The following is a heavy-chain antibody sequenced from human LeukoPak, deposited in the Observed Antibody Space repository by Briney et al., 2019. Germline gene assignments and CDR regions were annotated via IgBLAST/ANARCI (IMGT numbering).Heavy chain of an antibody. V-gene: IGHV1-24*01. D-gene: IGHD2-15*01. CDR3: ARALNPYCSGGSCYGYYYYMDV. J-gene: IGHJ6*03. CDR2: FDPEDGET. Sequence: EASVKVSCKVSGYALTELSMHWVRQAPGKGLEWMGGFDPEDGETIYAQKFQGRVTMTEDTSTDTAYMELSSLRSEDTAVYYCARALNPYCSGGSCYGYYYYMDVWGKGTRVTVSS. CDR1: GYALTELS.